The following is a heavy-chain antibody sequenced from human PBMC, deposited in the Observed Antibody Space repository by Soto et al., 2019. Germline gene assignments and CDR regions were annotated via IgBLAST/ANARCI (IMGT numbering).Heavy chain of an antibody. Sequence: VQLLESGGGLVQPGGSLRLSCAASGITFSSYGMSWVRQAPGKGLEWVSAISGNGGNTYYADSVKGRFTISRDNSKNTLYLQMNSLRVEDTAVYYCAGGSGSYYRFYYYYGMDVWGQGTTVTVSS. J-gene: IGHJ6*02. CDR3: AGGSGSYYRFYYYYGMDV. V-gene: IGHV3-23*01. CDR1: GITFSSYG. CDR2: ISGNGGNT. D-gene: IGHD3-10*01.